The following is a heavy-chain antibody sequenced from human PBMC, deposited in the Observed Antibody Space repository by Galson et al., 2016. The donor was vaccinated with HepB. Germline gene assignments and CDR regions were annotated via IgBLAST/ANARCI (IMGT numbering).Heavy chain of an antibody. D-gene: IGHD5-12*01. CDR2: IKRKADGGTE. V-gene: IGHV3-15*01. J-gene: IGHJ4*02. CDR1: GFSFSHPFSNAFKNAW. Sequence: SLRLSCAASGFSFSHPFSNAFKNAWMSWVRQAPGKGLEWVGRIKRKADGGTEHYAAPVKARFTASRDDSKVMLYLQMDSLKTEDTAVYYCTADIPNVGSGYNDFDFWGQGTLVTVSS. CDR3: TADIPNVGSGYNDFDF.